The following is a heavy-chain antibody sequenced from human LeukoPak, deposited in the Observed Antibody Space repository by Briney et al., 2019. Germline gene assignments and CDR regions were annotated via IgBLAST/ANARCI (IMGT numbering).Heavy chain of an antibody. D-gene: IGHD3-22*01. CDR2: IRYDGSNK. CDR1: GFTFSSYG. V-gene: IGHV3-30*02. J-gene: IGHJ4*02. CDR3: AKDHLITMIVVVITTHFDY. Sequence: PGGSLRLSCAASGFTFSSYGMHWVRQAPGKGLEWVAFIRYDGSNKYYADSMKGRFTISRDNSKNTLYLQMNSLRAEDTAVYYCAKDHLITMIVVVITTHFDYWGQGTLVTVSS.